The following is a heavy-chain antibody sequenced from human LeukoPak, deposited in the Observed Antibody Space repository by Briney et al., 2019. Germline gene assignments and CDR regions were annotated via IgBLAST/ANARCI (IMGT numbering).Heavy chain of an antibody. D-gene: IGHD1-26*01. J-gene: IGHJ6*03. Sequence: SVKVSCKASGGTFSSYTISWVRQAPGQGLEWMGRIIPSLGIANYAQKFQGRVTITADKSTSTAYMKLSSLRSEDTAVYYCARGWRGSYYSHYYYYMDVWGKGTTVTVSS. CDR2: IIPSLGIA. CDR3: ARGWRGSYYSHYYYYMDV. V-gene: IGHV1-69*02. CDR1: GGTFSSYT.